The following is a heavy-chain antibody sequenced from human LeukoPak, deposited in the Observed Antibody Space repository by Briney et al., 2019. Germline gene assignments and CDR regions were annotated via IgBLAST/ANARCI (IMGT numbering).Heavy chain of an antibody. CDR1: GGSISSYH. J-gene: IGHJ4*02. D-gene: IGHD2-2*01. CDR2: IYTSGST. V-gene: IGHV4-4*07. CDR3: ARGDVSRTALLDY. Sequence: SETLSLTCTVSGGSISSYHWSWIRQPAGKGLEWIGRIYTSGSTNYNPSLKSRVTMSVDTSKNQFSLKLTSVTAADTAVYYCARGDVSRTALLDYWGQGTLVTVSS.